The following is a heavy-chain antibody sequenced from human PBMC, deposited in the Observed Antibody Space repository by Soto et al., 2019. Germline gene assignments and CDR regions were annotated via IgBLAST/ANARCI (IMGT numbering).Heavy chain of an antibody. D-gene: IGHD3-22*01. Sequence: SGGSLRLSCTAPGVNLNIHAFHWIRQAPGEGLEWVAVMSPGGNSQYYADSVKGRFTISRDTSKSTLYLQMTSLRPEDTAVYYCASGAAFYYDTSRYWGQGTLVTVSS. CDR1: GVNLNIHA. CDR3: ASGAAFYYDTSRY. CDR2: MSPGGNSQ. V-gene: IGHV3-30-3*01. J-gene: IGHJ4*02.